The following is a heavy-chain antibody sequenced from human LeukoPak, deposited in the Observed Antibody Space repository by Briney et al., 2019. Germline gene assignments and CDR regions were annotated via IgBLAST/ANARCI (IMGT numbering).Heavy chain of an antibody. CDR1: GFRFSDYN. V-gene: IGHV3-48*04. Sequence: GGSLRLSCAASGFRFSDYNMNWVRQVPGKGLEWVSYIQSVSLTIYYLDSVKGRFTISRDNAKNSLFLQMNSLRVEDTAVYYCAREFAAYGEMYPFDYWGQGTLVTVSS. D-gene: IGHD2-2*01. CDR2: IQSVSLTI. CDR3: AREFAAYGEMYPFDY. J-gene: IGHJ4*02.